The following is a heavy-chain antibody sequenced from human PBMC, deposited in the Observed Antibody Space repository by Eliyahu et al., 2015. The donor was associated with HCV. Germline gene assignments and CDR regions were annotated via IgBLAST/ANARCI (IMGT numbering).Heavy chain of an antibody. CDR1: EFTFDNYA. CDR2: ISASGETT. CDR3: AREGFYAMAGREWDRSFDH. Sequence: EVQLLESGGDLVQPGRSLRLSCAASEFTFDNYAMNWVRQAPGEGLQWVSAISASGETTYYADPVKGRFTISRDNSKYTLYLQMDSLRAEDTAVYYCAREGFYAMAGREWDRSFDHWGQGTPVTVSP. J-gene: IGHJ4*02. D-gene: IGHD2/OR15-2a*01. V-gene: IGHV3-23*01.